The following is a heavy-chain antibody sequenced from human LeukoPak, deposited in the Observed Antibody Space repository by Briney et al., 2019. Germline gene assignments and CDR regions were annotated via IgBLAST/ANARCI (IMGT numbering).Heavy chain of an antibody. Sequence: ASVKVSCKASGYTFTSYYMHWVRQAPGQGLEWMGIINPSGGSTSYAQKFQGRVTMTRDTSTSTVYMELSSLRCEDTAVYYCAARRDYYDSSGYLPLDYWGQGTLVTVSS. CDR2: INPSGGST. CDR3: AARRDYYDSSGYLPLDY. V-gene: IGHV1-46*03. J-gene: IGHJ4*02. CDR1: GYTFTSYY. D-gene: IGHD3-22*01.